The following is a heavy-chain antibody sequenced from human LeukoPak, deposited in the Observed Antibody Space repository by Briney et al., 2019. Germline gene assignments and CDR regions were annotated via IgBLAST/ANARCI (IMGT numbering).Heavy chain of an antibody. CDR2: ISSSGSTI. D-gene: IGHD4-17*01. CDR1: GFTFSDYY. CDR3: ARVLAAEYGDPTEYFQH. J-gene: IGHJ1*01. V-gene: IGHV3-11*04. Sequence: GGSLRLSCAASGFTFSDYYMSWIRQAPGKGLEWVSYISSSGSTIYYADSVEGRFTISRDNAKNSLYLQMNSLRAEDTAVYYCARVLAAEYGDPTEYFQHWGQGTLVTVSS.